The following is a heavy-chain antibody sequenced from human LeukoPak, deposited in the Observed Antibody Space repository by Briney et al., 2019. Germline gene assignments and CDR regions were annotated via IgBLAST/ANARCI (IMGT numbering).Heavy chain of an antibody. CDR3: ARAYYYYGSGSYYNPFDP. J-gene: IGHJ5*02. CDR2: INPNSGGT. Sequence: GASVKVSCKASGYTFTGYYMHWVRQAPGQGLEWMGWINPNSGGTNYAQKFQGRVTMTRDTSISTAYMELSRLRSDDTAVYYCARAYYYYGSGSYYNPFDPWGQGTLVTVSS. D-gene: IGHD3-10*01. V-gene: IGHV1-2*02. CDR1: GYTFTGYY.